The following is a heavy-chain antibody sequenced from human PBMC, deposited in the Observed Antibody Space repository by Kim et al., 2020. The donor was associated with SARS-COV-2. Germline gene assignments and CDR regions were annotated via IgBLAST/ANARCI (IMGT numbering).Heavy chain of an antibody. CDR2: INTYTGNS. CDR3: ARVSGMYYYGLDV. D-gene: IGHD6-25*01. V-gene: IGHV7-4-1*02. CDR1: GYTFTNYA. J-gene: IGHJ6*02. Sequence: ASVKVSCKAFGYTFTNYAINWVRQAPGQGLEWMGWINTYTGNSTFDQGFTGRVVFSLETSVSTTYLQISSLKPEDTDVFYCARVSGMYYYGLDVWGQG.